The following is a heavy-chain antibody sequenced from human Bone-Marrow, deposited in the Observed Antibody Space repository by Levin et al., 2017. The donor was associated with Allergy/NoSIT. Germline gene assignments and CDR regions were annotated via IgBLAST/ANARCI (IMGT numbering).Heavy chain of an antibody. CDR1: GFTFNDYV. CDR3: AKGLKYRASHRYYLDS. D-gene: IGHD2/OR15-2a*01. V-gene: IGHV3-23*01. CDR2: VSDSGGDT. J-gene: IGHJ4*02. Sequence: GESLKISCAASGFTFNDYVMNWVRQAPGKGLEWVSGVSDSGGDTFYADSVKGRFTISRDNSKNTLYLQMDSLRVDDTAVYYCAKGLKYRASHRYYLDSWGQGTLITVSS.